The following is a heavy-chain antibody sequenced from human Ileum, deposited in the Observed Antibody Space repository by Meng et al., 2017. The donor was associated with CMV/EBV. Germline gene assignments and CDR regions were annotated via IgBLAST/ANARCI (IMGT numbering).Heavy chain of an antibody. Sequence: GESLKISCVASGFTFSDSAMNWVRQAPGKGLEWVSSVSGRSGTTYSADTVKGRFTISRDNLKNTLHLQMNSLRAEDTAVYCCARQYQLLLVDAFDIWGQGTMVTGSS. CDR1: GFTFSDSA. J-gene: IGHJ3*02. CDR2: VSGRSGTT. CDR3: ARQYQLLLVDAFDI. D-gene: IGHD2-2*01. V-gene: IGHV3-23*01.